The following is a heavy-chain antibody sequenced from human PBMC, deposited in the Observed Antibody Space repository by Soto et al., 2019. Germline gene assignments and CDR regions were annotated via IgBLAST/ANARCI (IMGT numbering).Heavy chain of an antibody. CDR1: GTSISSYY. CDR2: IHYSGTT. D-gene: IGHD3-16*01. Sequence: SETLSLTCTVSGTSISSYYWSWIRQPPGKGLEWIANIHYSGTTNYNPSLASRVTLSVDTSKNQFSLRLMSVTATDTAVYFCARDQGVVITADSWFDPWGQGTLVTVSS. V-gene: IGHV4-59*12. J-gene: IGHJ5*02. CDR3: ARDQGVVITADSWFDP.